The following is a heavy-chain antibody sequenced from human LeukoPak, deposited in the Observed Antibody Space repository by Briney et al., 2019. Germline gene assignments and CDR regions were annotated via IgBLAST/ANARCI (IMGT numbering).Heavy chain of an antibody. J-gene: IGHJ4*02. Sequence: SETLSLTCIVSGGSISSYQWSWIRQPPGKGLEWIGYIYSSGSTNYNPSLKSRVTISVDTSKNKFSLKLTSVTAADTAVYYCARAPYSSGWYWLDYWGQGALVTVSS. CDR3: ARAPYSSGWYWLDY. CDR1: GGSISSYQ. V-gene: IGHV4-59*01. CDR2: IYSSGST. D-gene: IGHD6-19*01.